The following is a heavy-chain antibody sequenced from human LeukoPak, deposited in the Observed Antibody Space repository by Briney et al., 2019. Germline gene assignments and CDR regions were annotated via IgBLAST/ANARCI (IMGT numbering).Heavy chain of an antibody. D-gene: IGHD2-2*01. CDR1: GGSISSGSYY. V-gene: IGHV4-61*02. J-gene: IGHJ3*02. CDR2: IYTSGST. Sequence: SQTLSLTCTVSGGSISSGSYYWSWIRQPAGKGLEWIGRIYTSGSTNYNPSLKSRVTISVDTSKNQFSLKLSSVTAADTAVYYCARYRRDDAFDIWGQGTMVTVSS. CDR3: ARYRRDDAFDI.